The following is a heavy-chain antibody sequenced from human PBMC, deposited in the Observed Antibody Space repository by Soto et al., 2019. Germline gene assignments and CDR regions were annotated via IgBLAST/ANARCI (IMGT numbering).Heavy chain of an antibody. Sequence: SETLSLTCTVSGGSISSSSYYWGWIRQPPGKGLEWIGSIYYSGSTYYNPSLKSRVTISVDTSKNQFSLKLSSVTAADTAVYYCARRSSGWYYFDYWGQGTLVTVSS. J-gene: IGHJ4*02. CDR2: IYYSGST. CDR3: ARRSSGWYYFDY. CDR1: GGSISSSSYY. V-gene: IGHV4-39*01. D-gene: IGHD6-19*01.